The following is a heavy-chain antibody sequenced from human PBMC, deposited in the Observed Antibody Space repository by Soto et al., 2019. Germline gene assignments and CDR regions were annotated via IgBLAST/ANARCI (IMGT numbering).Heavy chain of an antibody. CDR3: ARDSFFYDSGAYSQNAYDM. D-gene: IGHD6-19*01. J-gene: IGHJ3*02. CDR2: FSYGGDT. CDR1: GGSIGSGDFF. Sequence: TLSLTCNVSGGSIGSGDFFWGWVRQPPGKGLEWIGHFSYGGDTSYNPSLQSRVSISVHTSNNQFSLKLSSVTAADTAVYYCARDSFFYDSGAYSQNAYDMWGRGTTVTVSS. V-gene: IGHV4-30-4*01.